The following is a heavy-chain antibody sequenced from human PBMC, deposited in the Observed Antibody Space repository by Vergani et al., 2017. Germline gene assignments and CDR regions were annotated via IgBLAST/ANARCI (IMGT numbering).Heavy chain of an antibody. CDR2: ISAYNGNT. D-gene: IGHD6-13*01. V-gene: IGHV1-18*04. J-gene: IGHJ6*02. Sequence: QVQLVQSGAEVKKPGASVKVSCKASGYTFTSYGISWVRQAPGQGLEWMGWISAYNGNTNYAQKLQGRVTMTTDTSTSTAYMELRSLRSDDTAVYYCARDRYSSSWYPSYYYYGMDVWGQGTTVTVSS. CDR1: GYTFTSYG. CDR3: ARDRYSSSWYPSYYYYGMDV.